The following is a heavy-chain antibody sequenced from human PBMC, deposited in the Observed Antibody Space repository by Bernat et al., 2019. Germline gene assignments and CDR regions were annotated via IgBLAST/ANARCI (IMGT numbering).Heavy chain of an antibody. V-gene: IGHV4-34*01. CDR2: INHSGST. J-gene: IGHJ4*02. CDR3: AGSFIAAAYYFDY. D-gene: IGHD6-13*01. CDR1: GGSFSGYY. Sequence: QVQLQQWGAGLLKPSETLSLTCAVYGGSFSGYYWSWICQPPGKGLEWIGEINHSGSTNYNPSLKSRVTISVDTSKNQFSLKLSSVTAADTAVYYCAGSFIAAAYYFDYWGQGTLVTVSS.